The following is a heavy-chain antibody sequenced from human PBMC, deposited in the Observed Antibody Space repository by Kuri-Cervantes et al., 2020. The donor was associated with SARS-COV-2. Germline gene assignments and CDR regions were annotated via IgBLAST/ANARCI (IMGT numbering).Heavy chain of an antibody. D-gene: IGHD3-10*01. CDR3: AKYRSWRYYYGMDV. Sequence: GESLKISCAASGFTFSHYAMSWVRQAPGKGLEWVSTITGGGDDTYYADSVKGRFTISRDNSKNTLYLQMNSLRAEDTAVYYCAKYRSWRYYYGMDVWGQGTTVTVSS. J-gene: IGHJ6*02. CDR2: ITGGGDDT. CDR1: GFTFSHYA. V-gene: IGHV3-23*01.